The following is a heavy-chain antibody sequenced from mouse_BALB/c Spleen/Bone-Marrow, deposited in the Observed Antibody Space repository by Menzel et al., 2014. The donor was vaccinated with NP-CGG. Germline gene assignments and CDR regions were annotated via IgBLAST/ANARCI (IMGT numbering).Heavy chain of an antibody. CDR1: GFTFSSYT. CDR2: ISNGGGST. D-gene: IGHD3-1*01. CDR3: ARHVGIPCAMDY. Sequence: EVQRVESGGGLVQPGGSLKLSCAASGFTFSSYTMSWVRQTPEKRLEWVAYISNGGGSTYYPDTVKGRFTISRDNAKNTLYLQMNSLKSEDRAMYYCARHVGIPCAMDYWGQGTPVTVPS. V-gene: IGHV5-12-2*01. J-gene: IGHJ4*01.